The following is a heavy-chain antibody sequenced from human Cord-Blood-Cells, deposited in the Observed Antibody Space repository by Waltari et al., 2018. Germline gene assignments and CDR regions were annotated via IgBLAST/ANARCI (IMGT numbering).Heavy chain of an antibody. V-gene: IGHV1-24*01. CDR1: GYTLTELS. J-gene: IGHJ4*02. Sequence: QVQLVQSGAEVTKPGASEKVSCQVSGYTLTELSMTRVRQAPGKGLEWMGGFDPEDGETIYAQKFQGRVTMTEDTSTDTAYMELSSLRSEDTAVYYCATAPYDYGDYWGQGTLVTVSS. CDR2: FDPEDGET. CDR3: ATAPYDYGDY. D-gene: IGHD2-2*01.